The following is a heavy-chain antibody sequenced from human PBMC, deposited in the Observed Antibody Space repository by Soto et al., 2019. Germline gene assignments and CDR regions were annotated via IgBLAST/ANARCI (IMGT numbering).Heavy chain of an antibody. Sequence: EVQLVESGGDFVQPGGSLRLSCVASGFAFRSHWMYWVRQAPGKGLVWVSRINSDGTITTYADSVKGRFTISRDNAKNTLYLQMNSLRVEDTALYYCVRDPDQYSYYGLDVWGQGTTVIVS. CDR2: INSDGTIT. D-gene: IGHD2-15*01. CDR1: GFAFRSHW. J-gene: IGHJ6*02. V-gene: IGHV3-74*01. CDR3: VRDPDQYSYYGLDV.